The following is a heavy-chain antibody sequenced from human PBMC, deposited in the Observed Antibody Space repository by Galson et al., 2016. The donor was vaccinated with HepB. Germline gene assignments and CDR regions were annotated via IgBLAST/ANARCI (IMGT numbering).Heavy chain of an antibody. V-gene: IGHV6-1*01. Sequence: CAISGDSVSSNNAGWNWIRQSPSRGLEWLGKTYYWSKWYNDYSVYLKGRITITSDTSKNQFSLHLNSVTPEDTAVYYCAREPPVVPPTYYYYMDVWGEGTTVTVSS. CDR3: AREPPVVPPTYYYYMDV. D-gene: IGHD2-2*01. CDR1: GDSVSSNNAG. J-gene: IGHJ6*03. CDR2: TYYWSKWYN.